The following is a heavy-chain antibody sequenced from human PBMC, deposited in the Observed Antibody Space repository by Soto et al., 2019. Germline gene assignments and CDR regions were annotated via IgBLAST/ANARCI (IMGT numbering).Heavy chain of an antibody. Sequence: GWSLRLSCAASGFTFSDYYMSWIRQAPGKGLEWVSYISSSGSTIYYADSLKGRFTISRDNAKNSLYLQMNSLRAEDTAVYYYGRNRTADKRGYYYGWGSYQIHWGQGTLVTVSS. J-gene: IGHJ4*02. CDR1: GFTFSDYY. V-gene: IGHV3-11*01. CDR3: GRNRTADKRGYYYGWGSYQIH. D-gene: IGHD3-10*01. CDR2: ISSSGSTI.